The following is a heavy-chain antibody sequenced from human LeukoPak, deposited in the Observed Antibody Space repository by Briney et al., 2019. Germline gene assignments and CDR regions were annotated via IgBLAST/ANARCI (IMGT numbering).Heavy chain of an antibody. V-gene: IGHV1-18*01. Sequence: ASVKCCCKASGGTFSSYAISWVRQAPGQGLEWLGWISDYNGNTNYAQKLQGRVNMTTDTSTSTAYMELRSLRSDDTAVYYCARVGGSWYFWRYYFDYWGQGTLVTVSS. D-gene: IGHD3-3*01. CDR3: ARVGGSWYFWRYYFDY. J-gene: IGHJ4*02. CDR1: GGTFSSYA. CDR2: ISDYNGNT.